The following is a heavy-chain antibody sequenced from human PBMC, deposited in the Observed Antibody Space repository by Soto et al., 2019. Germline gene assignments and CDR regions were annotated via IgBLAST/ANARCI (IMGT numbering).Heavy chain of an antibody. J-gene: IGHJ4*02. CDR3: AKDSSSAFDY. CDR2: ILHYGSNQ. CDR1: GFTLRTSG. Sequence: GGSLRLSCVASGFTLRTSGMHWVRQAPSKGLEWVAVILHYGSNQFYAESVKGRFTISRDNSKNILYLQMNSLRADDSAVYFCAKDSSSAFDYWGQGTVVTVSS. V-gene: IGHV3-30*18.